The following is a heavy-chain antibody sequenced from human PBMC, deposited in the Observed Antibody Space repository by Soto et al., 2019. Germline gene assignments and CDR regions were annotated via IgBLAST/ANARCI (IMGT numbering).Heavy chain of an antibody. D-gene: IGHD2-15*01. V-gene: IGHV4-61*01. Sequence: SETLSLTCTVSGGSISSSSYYWCWIRQPPGKGLEWIGYIYYSGSTNYNPSLKSRVTISVDTSKNQFSLKLSSVTAADTAVYYCARGLGIVVGNWFDPWGQGTLVTVSS. CDR2: IYYSGST. CDR1: GGSISSSSYY. CDR3: ARGLGIVVGNWFDP. J-gene: IGHJ5*02.